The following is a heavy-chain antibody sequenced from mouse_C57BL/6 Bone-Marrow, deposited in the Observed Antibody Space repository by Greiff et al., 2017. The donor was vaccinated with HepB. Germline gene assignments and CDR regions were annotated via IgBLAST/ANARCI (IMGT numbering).Heavy chain of an antibody. CDR1: GYTFTDYY. CDR3: ARESLYYGYGPYAMDY. V-gene: IGHV1-75*01. J-gene: IGHJ4*01. D-gene: IGHD2-2*01. CDR2: IFPGSGST. Sequence: VQLQESGPELVKPGASVKISCKASGYTFTDYYINWVKQRPGQGLEWIGWIFPGSGSTYYNEKFKGKATLTVDKSSSTAYMLLSSLTSEDSAVYFCARESLYYGYGPYAMDYWGQGTSVTVSS.